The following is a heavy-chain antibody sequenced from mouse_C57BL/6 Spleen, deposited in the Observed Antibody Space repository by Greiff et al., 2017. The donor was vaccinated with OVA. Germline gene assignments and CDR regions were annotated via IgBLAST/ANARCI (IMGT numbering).Heavy chain of an antibody. V-gene: IGHV1-64*01. CDR1: GYTFTSYW. D-gene: IGHD4-1*01. Sequence: QVQLQQPGAELVKPGASVKLSCKASGYTFTSYWMHWVQQRPGQGLEWIGMIHPNSGSTNYNEKFKSKATLTVDKSSSTAYTQLSSLTSEDSAVYYCARGNWDGDWFAYWGQGTLVTVSA. CDR2: IHPNSGST. CDR3: ARGNWDGDWFAY. J-gene: IGHJ3*01.